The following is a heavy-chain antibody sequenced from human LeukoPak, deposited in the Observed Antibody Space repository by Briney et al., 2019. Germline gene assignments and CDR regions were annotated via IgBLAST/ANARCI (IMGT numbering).Heavy chain of an antibody. CDR3: ATLRAVAGIHGMDV. CDR1: GYTLTELS. CDR2: FDPEDGET. D-gene: IGHD6-19*01. Sequence: ASVKVSCKVSGYTLTELSMHWVRQAPGKGLEWMGGFDPEDGETIHAQKFQGRVTMTEDTSTDTAYMELSSLRSEDTAVYYCATLRAVAGIHGMDVWGQGTTVTVSS. J-gene: IGHJ6*02. V-gene: IGHV1-24*01.